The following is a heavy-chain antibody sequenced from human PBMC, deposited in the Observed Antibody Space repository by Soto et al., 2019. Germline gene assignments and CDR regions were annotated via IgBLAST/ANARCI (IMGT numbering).Heavy chain of an antibody. D-gene: IGHD3-22*01. Sequence: GESLKIACKGSGYSFTSYWIGWVRQMPGKGLEWMGIIYHGDSDTRYSPSFQCQVTISADXSISTAYMQWSSLKASDAAMYYCARQIGRVYYYDSSGYYPRLDAFDIWGQGTMVTVSS. J-gene: IGHJ3*02. CDR1: GYSFTSYW. CDR3: ARQIGRVYYYDSSGYYPRLDAFDI. CDR2: IYHGDSDT. V-gene: IGHV5-51*01.